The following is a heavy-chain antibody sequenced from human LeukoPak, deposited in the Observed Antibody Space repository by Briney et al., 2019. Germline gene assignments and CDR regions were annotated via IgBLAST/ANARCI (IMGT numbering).Heavy chain of an antibody. V-gene: IGHV5-51*01. CDR2: LYPGDSDT. Sequence: GESLKISCKGSGYSFTSYWIGWVRQMPGEGLEWMGILYPGDSDTKYSPSFQGQVTISADKSISTAYLQWSSLKASDTAMYYCARLSGLTRYYISYPFDYWGQGTLVTVSS. J-gene: IGHJ4*02. CDR3: ARLSGLTRYYISYPFDY. D-gene: IGHD3-9*01. CDR1: GYSFTSYW.